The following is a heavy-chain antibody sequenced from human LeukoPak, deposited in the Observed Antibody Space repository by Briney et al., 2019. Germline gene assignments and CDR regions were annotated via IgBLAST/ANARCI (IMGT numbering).Heavy chain of an antibody. D-gene: IGHD2-2*01. CDR1: GYTFTSYY. J-gene: IGHJ6*03. CDR3: ATTRGGSYYMDV. Sequence: ASVKVSCKASGYTFTSYYMHWVRQAPGQGLEWMGGFDPEDGETIYAQKFQGRVTMTEDTSTDTAYMELSSLRSEDTAVYYCATTRGGSYYMDVWGKGTTVTVSS. CDR2: FDPEDGET. V-gene: IGHV1-24*01.